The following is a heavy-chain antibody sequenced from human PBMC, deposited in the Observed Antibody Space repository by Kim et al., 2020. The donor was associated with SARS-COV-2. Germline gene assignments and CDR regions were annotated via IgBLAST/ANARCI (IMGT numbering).Heavy chain of an antibody. Sequence: YADSVKGRFTSSRDNSKNTLYLQMNSLRAEDTAVYYCARGVSIAGGWFDPWGQGTLVTVSS. V-gene: IGHV3-30*01. CDR3: ARGVSIAGGWFDP. D-gene: IGHD6-13*01. J-gene: IGHJ5*02.